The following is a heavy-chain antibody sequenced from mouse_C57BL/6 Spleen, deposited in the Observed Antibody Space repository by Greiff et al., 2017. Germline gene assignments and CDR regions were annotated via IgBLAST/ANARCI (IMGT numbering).Heavy chain of an antibody. J-gene: IGHJ2*01. CDR3: ARHYYGNSYFDY. V-gene: IGHV1-80*01. D-gene: IGHD2-1*01. CDR2: IYPGDGDT. Sequence: QVQLQQSGAELVKPGASVKISCKASGYAFSSYWMNWVKQRPGKGLEWIGQIYPGDGDTNYNGKFKGKATLTADKSSSTAYMQLSSLTSEDSAVYFCARHYYGNSYFDYWGQGTTLTVSS. CDR1: GYAFSSYW.